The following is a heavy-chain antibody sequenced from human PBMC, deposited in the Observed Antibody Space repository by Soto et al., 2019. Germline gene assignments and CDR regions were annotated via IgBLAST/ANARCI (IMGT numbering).Heavy chain of an antibody. D-gene: IGHD2-21*02. J-gene: IGHJ4*02. CDR2: IYYSGST. V-gene: IGHV4-4*02. Sequence: SETLSLTCAVSGGSISSSNWWSWVRQPPGKGLEWIGYIYYSGSTNYNPSLKSRVTISVDTSKNQFSLKLSSVTAADTAVYYCARMTFDDYFDYWGQGTLVTVSS. CDR1: GGSISSSNW. CDR3: ARMTFDDYFDY.